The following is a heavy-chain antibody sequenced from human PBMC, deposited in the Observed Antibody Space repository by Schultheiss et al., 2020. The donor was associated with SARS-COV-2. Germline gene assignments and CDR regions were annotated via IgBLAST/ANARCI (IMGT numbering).Heavy chain of an antibody. CDR2: IYTSGST. V-gene: IGHV4-61*02. CDR1: GGSVSSGSYY. D-gene: IGHD3-10*01. CDR3: ARGPSGD. J-gene: IGHJ4*02. Sequence: SQTLSLTCTVSGGSVSSGSYYWSWVRQPAGKGLEWIGRIYTSGSTNYNPSLKSRVTISVDTSKNQFSLKLSSVTAADTAVYYCARGPSGDWGQGTLVTVSS.